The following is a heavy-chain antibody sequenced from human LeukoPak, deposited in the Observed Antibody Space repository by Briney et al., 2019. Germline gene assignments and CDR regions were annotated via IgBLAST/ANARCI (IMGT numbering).Heavy chain of an antibody. CDR2: ISYDGSNK. CDR3: AKDRNSGSYYVSANDY. CDR1: GFSFSSHS. J-gene: IGHJ4*02. Sequence: GGSLRLSCAASGFSFSSHSMNWVRQAPGKGLEWVAVISYDGSNKYYADSVKGRFTISRDNSKNTLYLQMNSLRAEDTAVYYCAKDRNSGSYYVSANDYWGQGTLVTVSS. V-gene: IGHV3-30*18. D-gene: IGHD1-26*01.